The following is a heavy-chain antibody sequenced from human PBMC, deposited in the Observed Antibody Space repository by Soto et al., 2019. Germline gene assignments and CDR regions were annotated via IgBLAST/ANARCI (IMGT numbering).Heavy chain of an antibody. CDR2: ICVDGSNQ. J-gene: IGHJ4*02. CDR3: GTTAAGSNMRAFDX. CDR1: GFAFSSYG. V-gene: IGHV3-30*02. Sequence: GGSLRLSCAASGFAFSSYGMHWLRQAPGKGLEWVSFICVDGSNQFYADSVRGRFTISRDNSKKTLFLHMNSLRADDTAVYYCGTTAAGSNMRAFDXWGQGALVTVSX. D-gene: IGHD6-13*01.